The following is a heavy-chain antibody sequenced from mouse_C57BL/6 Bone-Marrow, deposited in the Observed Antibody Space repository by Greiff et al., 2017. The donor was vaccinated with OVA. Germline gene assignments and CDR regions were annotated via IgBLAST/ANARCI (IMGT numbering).Heavy chain of an antibody. CDR1: GYTFTSYG. V-gene: IGHV1-81*01. CDR2: IYPRSGNT. D-gene: IGHD4-1*01. CDR3: ARTGTLSVAY. Sequence: VQLQQPGTELVKPGASVKLSCKASGYTFTSYGISWVKQRTGQGLEWIGEIYPRSGNTYYNEKFKGKATLTADKSSSTAYMELRSLTSEDSAVYFCARTGTLSVAYWGQGTLVTVSA. J-gene: IGHJ3*01.